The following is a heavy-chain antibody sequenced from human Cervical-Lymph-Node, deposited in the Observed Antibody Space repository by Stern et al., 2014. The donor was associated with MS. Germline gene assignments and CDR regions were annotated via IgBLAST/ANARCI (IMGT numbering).Heavy chain of an antibody. CDR2: IWFDGSIK. CDR3: ARDSSSAWYIRYFDF. D-gene: IGHD6-13*01. Sequence: VQLVESGGGVVQPGRSLRLSCAASGFNFKTYGMHWVRQAPGKGLEWGSVIWFDGSIKSYRDSVKGRFTISRDNSQNTVYLQMNSLRVEDTAVYYCARDSSSAWYIRYFDFWGRGTPVTVSS. CDR1: GFNFKTYG. J-gene: IGHJ2*01. V-gene: IGHV3-33*01.